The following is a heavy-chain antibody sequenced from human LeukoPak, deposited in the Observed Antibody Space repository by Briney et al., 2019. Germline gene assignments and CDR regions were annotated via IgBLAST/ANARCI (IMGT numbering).Heavy chain of an antibody. CDR3: ARQSDYYDSSGYYYARPYFDY. CDR1: GGSISSYY. Sequence: SETLSLTCTVSGGSISSYYWSWIRQPPGKGLEWIGSIYYSGSTYYNPSLKSRVTISVDTSKNQFSLKLSSVTAADTAVYYCARQSDYYDSSGYYYARPYFDYWGQGTLVTVSS. CDR2: IYYSGST. V-gene: IGHV4-59*05. D-gene: IGHD3-22*01. J-gene: IGHJ4*02.